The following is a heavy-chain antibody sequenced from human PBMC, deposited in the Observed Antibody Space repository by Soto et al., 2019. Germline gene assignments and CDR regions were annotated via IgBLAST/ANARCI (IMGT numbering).Heavy chain of an antibody. Sequence: GGSLRLSCAASGFTFSSYAMSWVRQAPGKGLEWVSAISGSGGSTYYADSVKGRFTISRDNSKNTLYLQMNSLRAEDTAVYYCAKQILSDFWSGYPIYYYYYYMDVWGKGTTVTVSS. CDR3: AKQILSDFWSGYPIYYYYYYMDV. CDR2: ISGSGGST. D-gene: IGHD3-3*01. CDR1: GFTFSSYA. V-gene: IGHV3-23*01. J-gene: IGHJ6*03.